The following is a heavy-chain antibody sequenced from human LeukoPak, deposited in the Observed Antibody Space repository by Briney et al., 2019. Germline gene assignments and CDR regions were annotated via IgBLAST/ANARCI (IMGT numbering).Heavy chain of an antibody. CDR3: ARSSSMIVVVKEICYYYMDV. CDR2: INWNGGST. Sequence: GGSLRLSCAASGFTFDDYVMSWVRQAPGKGLEWVSGINWNGGSTGYADSVKGRFTISRHNAKNSLYLEMNSLSAEDTAWYYCARSSSMIVVVKEICYYYMDVWGKGTTVTVSS. J-gene: IGHJ6*03. CDR1: GFTFDDYV. D-gene: IGHD3-22*01. V-gene: IGHV3-20*04.